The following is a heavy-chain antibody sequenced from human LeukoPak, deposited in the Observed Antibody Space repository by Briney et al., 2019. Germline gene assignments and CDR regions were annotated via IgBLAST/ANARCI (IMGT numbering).Heavy chain of an antibody. Sequence: GGSLRLSCAASGFTFSSYSMNWVRQAPGRGLEWVSSISSSSSYIYYADSVKGRFTISRDNAKNSLYLQMNSLRAGDTAVYYCARATPYGDYGDYWGQGTLVTVSS. D-gene: IGHD4-17*01. J-gene: IGHJ4*02. CDR1: GFTFSSYS. CDR3: ARATPYGDYGDY. V-gene: IGHV3-21*01. CDR2: ISSSSSYI.